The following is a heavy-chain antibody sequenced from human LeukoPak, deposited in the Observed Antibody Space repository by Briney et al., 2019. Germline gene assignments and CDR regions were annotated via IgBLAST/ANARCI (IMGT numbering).Heavy chain of an antibody. CDR3: AKGYIVVVPAASLTYNWFDL. V-gene: IGHV3-23*01. CDR1: GFTFSSYA. J-gene: IGHJ5*02. CDR2: ISGSGGST. D-gene: IGHD2-2*01. Sequence: PGGSLRLSCAASGFTFSSYAMSWVRQAPGKGLEWVSAISGSGGSTYYADSVKGRFTISRDNSKNTLYLQMNSLRAEDTAVYYCAKGYIVVVPAASLTYNWFDLWGQGTLVTVSS.